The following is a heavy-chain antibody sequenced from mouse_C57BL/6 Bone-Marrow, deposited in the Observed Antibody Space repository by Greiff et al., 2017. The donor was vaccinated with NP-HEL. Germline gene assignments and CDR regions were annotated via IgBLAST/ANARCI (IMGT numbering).Heavy chain of an antibody. V-gene: IGHV3-6*01. J-gene: IGHJ3*01. CDR1: GYSITSGYY. CDR2: ISYDGSN. D-gene: IGHD2-3*01. Sequence: EVKLVESGPGLVKPSQSLSLTCSVTGYSITSGYYWNWIRQFPGNQLEWMGYISYDGSNNYNPSLKNRISITRDTSKNQFFLKLNSVTTEDTATYYCARTPLRWLLRAWFAYWGQGTLVTVSA. CDR3: ARTPLRWLLRAWFAY.